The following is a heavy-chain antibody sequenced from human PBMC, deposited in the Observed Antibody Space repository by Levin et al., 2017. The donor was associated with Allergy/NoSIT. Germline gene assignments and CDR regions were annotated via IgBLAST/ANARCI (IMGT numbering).Heavy chain of an antibody. CDR3: ARSPITLVRGIIH. CDR2: IIPIFGTA. J-gene: IGHJ4*02. Sequence: GGSLRLSCKASGGTFSTYTISWVRQAPGQGLEWMGGIIPIFGTANYAQKFQGRVTITADESTSTAYMELSSLRSEDTAVYYCARSPITLVRGIIHWGQGTLVTVSS. V-gene: IGHV1-69*01. D-gene: IGHD3-10*01. CDR1: GGTFSTYT.